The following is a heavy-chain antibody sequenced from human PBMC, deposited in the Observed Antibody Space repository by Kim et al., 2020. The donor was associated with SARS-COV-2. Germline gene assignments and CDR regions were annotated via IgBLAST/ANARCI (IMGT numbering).Heavy chain of an antibody. CDR3: ARCYYGSGSYRYYYYGMDV. D-gene: IGHD3-10*01. V-gene: IGHV5-51*01. CDR2: IYPGDSDT. J-gene: IGHJ6*02. Sequence: GESLKISCKGSGYSFTSYWIGWVRQMPGKGLEWMGIIYPGDSDTRYSPSFQGQVTISADKSISTAYLQWSSLKASDTAMYYCARCYYGSGSYRYYYYGMDVWGQGTTVTVSS. CDR1: GYSFTSYW.